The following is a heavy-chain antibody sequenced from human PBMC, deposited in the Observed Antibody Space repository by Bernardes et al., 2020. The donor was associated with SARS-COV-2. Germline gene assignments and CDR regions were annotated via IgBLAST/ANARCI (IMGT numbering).Heavy chain of an antibody. CDR3: TTGAVIYYDSSGFSYYFDF. CDR2: NKRKTDGGTT. Sequence: GGSLRLSCAASGFTFSNAWMNWVRQAPGKGLEWVGPNKRKTDGGTTEYAAPVKGRFTISGNDSKNTMYLQMNSRKTEDTAVYYCTTGAVIYYDSSGFSYYFDFWGQGTLVTVSS. CDR1: GFTFSNAW. J-gene: IGHJ4*02. D-gene: IGHD3-22*01. V-gene: IGHV3-15*07.